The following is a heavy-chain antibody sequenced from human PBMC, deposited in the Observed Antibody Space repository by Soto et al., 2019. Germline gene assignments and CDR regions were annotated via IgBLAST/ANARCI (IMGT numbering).Heavy chain of an antibody. CDR3: AKGDNLGPKTGYAFDP. CDR1: GDSVSSNTAS. D-gene: IGHD5-12*01. J-gene: IGHJ5*02. Sequence: SQTLSLTCAISGDSVSSNTASWNWIRQSPSRGLEWLGRTYSSSKWYNDNAVSVKSRTIINPDTSNNQFSLQLNSVTPEHTAVYFCAKGDNLGPKTGYAFDPWGQGIMVTVSS. CDR2: TYSSSKWYN. V-gene: IGHV6-1*01.